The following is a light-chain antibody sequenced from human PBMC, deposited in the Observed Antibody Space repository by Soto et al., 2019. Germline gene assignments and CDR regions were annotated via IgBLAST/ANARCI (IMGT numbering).Light chain of an antibody. Sequence: QPVLTQSPSASASLGASVKLTCTLSSGYSSYAIAWHQQQPGKGPRYLMKLNSDGSHKKGDGIPDRFSGSTSGAERYLTISSLQSEDEADYYCQTWSTGIVLFGGGTQLTVL. CDR3: QTWSTGIVL. V-gene: IGLV4-69*01. CDR1: SGYSSYA. CDR2: LNSDGSH. J-gene: IGLJ2*01.